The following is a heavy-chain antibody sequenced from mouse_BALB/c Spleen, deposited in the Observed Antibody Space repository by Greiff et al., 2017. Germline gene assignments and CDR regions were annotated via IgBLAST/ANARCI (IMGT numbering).Heavy chain of an antibody. Sequence: EVQVVESGGGLVKPGGSLKLSCAASGFTFSSYAMSWVRQTPEKRLEWVASISSGGSTYYPDSVKGRFTISRDNARNILYLQMSSLRSEDTAMYYCARIFTTVGYYFDYWGQGTTLTVSS. J-gene: IGHJ2*01. V-gene: IGHV5-6-5*01. D-gene: IGHD1-1*01. CDR1: GFTFSSYA. CDR3: ARIFTTVGYYFDY. CDR2: ISSGGST.